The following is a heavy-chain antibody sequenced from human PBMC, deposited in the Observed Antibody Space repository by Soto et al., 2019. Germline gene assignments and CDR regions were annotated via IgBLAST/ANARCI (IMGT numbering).Heavy chain of an antibody. CDR3: AKEFSDYYGSGSYPH. J-gene: IGHJ4*02. Sequence: SETLSLTCTVSGGSISSSSYYWGWIRQPPGKGLEWIGRIYYSGSTYYNPSLKSRVTISVVTSKNQFSLKLSSMTAADSAVDFSAKEFSDYYGSGSYPHWGQGTLVTVST. CDR2: IYYSGST. CDR1: GGSISSSSYY. V-gene: IGHV4-39*01. D-gene: IGHD3-10*01.